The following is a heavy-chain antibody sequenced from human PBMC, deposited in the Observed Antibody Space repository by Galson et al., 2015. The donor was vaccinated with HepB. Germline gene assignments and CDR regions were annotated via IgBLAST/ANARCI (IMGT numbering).Heavy chain of an antibody. J-gene: IGHJ6*02. CDR3: ARLFGELLYVPYYYYGMDV. D-gene: IGHD3-10*02. V-gene: IGHV4-39*01. Sequence: ETLSLTCTVSGGSISSSSYYWGWIRQPPGKGLEWIGSIYYSGSTYYNPSLKSRVTISVDTSKNQFSLKLSSVTAADTAVYYCARLFGELLYVPYYYYGMDVWGQGTTVTVSS. CDR2: IYYSGST. CDR1: GGSISSSSYY.